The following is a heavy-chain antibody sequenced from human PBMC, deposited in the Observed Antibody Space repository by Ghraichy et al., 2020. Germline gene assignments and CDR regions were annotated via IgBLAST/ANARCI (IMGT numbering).Heavy chain of an antibody. D-gene: IGHD6-13*01. V-gene: IGHV3-48*02. CDR2: ISSSSATI. J-gene: IGHJ6*02. CDR1: GFPFSSYN. CDR3: FAAAAEYYYYGIDV. Sequence: LNISCAASGFPFSSYNMNWVRQAPGKGLEWISYISSSSATIYYADSVKGRFAISRDNARNALYLQMNSLRDEDTAVYYCFAAAAEYYYYGIDVWGQGTTVTVSS.